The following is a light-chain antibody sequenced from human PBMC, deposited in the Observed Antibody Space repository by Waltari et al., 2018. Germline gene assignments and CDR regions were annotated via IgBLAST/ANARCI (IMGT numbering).Light chain of an antibody. J-gene: IGLJ1*01. V-gene: IGLV2-14*01. CDR3: SSYTSSSTPYV. CDR2: EVS. CDR1: SSDVGGYNY. Sequence: QSALTQPASVSGSPGQSITISCTGASSDVGGYNYVSWYQHHPGKAPKLMIYEVSNRPSGFSSRFSGSKSGKTASLAISGLQAEDEADYYCSSYTSSSTPYVFGTGTKVTVL.